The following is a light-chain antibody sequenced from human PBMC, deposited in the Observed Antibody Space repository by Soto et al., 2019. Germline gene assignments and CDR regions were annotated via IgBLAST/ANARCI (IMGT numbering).Light chain of an antibody. J-gene: IGLJ1*01. CDR2: DVS. Sequence: QSALTQPRSVSGSPGQSVTISCTGTSNDVGGYIYVSWYQHHPGKAPKLMIYDVSKRPSGVPDRFSGSKSGNTASLTISGLQAEDEADYYCCSFAGSYTYVFGTGTKLTVL. V-gene: IGLV2-11*01. CDR1: SNDVGGYIY. CDR3: CSFAGSYTYV.